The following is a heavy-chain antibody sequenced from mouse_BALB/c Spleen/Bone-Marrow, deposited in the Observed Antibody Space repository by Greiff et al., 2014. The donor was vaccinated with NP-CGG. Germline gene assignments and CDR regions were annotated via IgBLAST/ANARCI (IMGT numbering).Heavy chain of an antibody. CDR2: INPSSGYT. CDR3: VRENYDYDGDAMDY. CDR1: GYTFTYYT. J-gene: IGHJ4*01. D-gene: IGHD2-4*01. Sequence: QVQLQQSAAELARPGASVKMSCKTSGYTFTYYTMHWVKQRPGQGLEWIGYINPSSGYTDYNQKFKDKTTLTTDKSSSTTYLQLSSLTSEDSAVYYCVRENYDYDGDAMDYRGQGTSVTVSS. V-gene: IGHV1-4*02.